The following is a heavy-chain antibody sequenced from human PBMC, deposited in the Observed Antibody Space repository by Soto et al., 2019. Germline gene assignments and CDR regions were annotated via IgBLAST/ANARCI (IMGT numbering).Heavy chain of an antibody. CDR2: IYYSGSA. CDR1: GGSISSFY. D-gene: IGHD3-3*01. J-gene: IGHJ5*02. Sequence: SETLSLTCTVSGGSISSFYWSWIRHPPGKGLEWIGYIYYSGSANYNPSLKSRVTISVDTSKNQFSLKLSSVTAADAAVYFCARVTIQYYDVWSGVWFAPWGQGTLVTVSS. V-gene: IGHV4-59*01. CDR3: ARVTIQYYDVWSGVWFAP.